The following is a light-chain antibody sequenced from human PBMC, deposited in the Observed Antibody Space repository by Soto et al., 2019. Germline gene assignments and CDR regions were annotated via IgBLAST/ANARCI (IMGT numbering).Light chain of an antibody. CDR2: EGS. Sequence: QSALTQPASVSVSPGQSITISCTGTSSDVGSYNLVSWYQQHTGKAPKLMIYEGSKRPSGVSNRFSGSKSGNTASLTISGLQAEDEDDYYCCSYAGSSTYVVFGGGTKVTV. J-gene: IGLJ2*01. CDR1: SSDVGSYNL. V-gene: IGLV2-23*01. CDR3: CSYAGSSTYVV.